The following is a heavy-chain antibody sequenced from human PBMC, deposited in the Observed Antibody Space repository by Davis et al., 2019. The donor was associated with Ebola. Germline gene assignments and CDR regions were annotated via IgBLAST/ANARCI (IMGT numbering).Heavy chain of an antibody. CDR3: ARDRVCSGATCYAYFDF. D-gene: IGHD2-15*01. V-gene: IGHV1-2*04. J-gene: IGHJ4*02. CDR2: INPNSGDT. Sequence: AASVKVSCQASGYTLTGYYIHWVRQAPGQGLEWMGWINPNSGDTKYSQKFQGWVTMTRDTPISTAYMELNRLTSDDTAVYYCARDRVCSGATCYAYFDFWGQGTLVTVSS. CDR1: GYTLTGYY.